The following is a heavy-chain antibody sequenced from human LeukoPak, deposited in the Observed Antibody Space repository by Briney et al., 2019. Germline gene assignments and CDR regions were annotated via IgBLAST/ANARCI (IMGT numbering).Heavy chain of an antibody. CDR2: INGDGSST. V-gene: IGHV3-74*01. CDR3: ARVAAAGIHWFDP. J-gene: IGHJ5*02. D-gene: IGHD6-13*01. Sequence: PGGSLRLSCAASGFTFSSYWMHWVRQDPGKGLVWVSRINGDGSSTSYADSVKGRFTISRDNAKNTLFLQMNSLRVEDTAVYYCARVAAAGIHWFDPWGQGTLVTVSS. CDR1: GFTFSSYW.